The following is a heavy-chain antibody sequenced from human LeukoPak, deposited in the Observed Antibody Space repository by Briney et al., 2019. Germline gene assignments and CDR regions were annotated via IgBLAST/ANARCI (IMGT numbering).Heavy chain of an antibody. CDR1: GFTFSAYA. CDR2: IGSDNKT. V-gene: IGHV3-23*01. J-gene: IGHJ6*02. D-gene: IGHD3-10*02. CDR3: ARDLHYYVAMVV. Sequence: GGSLRLSCEASGFTFSAYAMTWVRQAPGKGLEWVSSIGSDNKTPYSASVKGRFAISRDNSKSMLFLQLNSLRAEDTALYYCARDLHYYVAMVVWGQGTTVTVSS.